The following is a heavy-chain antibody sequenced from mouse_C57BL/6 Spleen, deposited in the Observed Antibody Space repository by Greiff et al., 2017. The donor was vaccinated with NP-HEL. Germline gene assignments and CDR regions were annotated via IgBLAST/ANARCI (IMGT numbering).Heavy chain of an antibody. CDR2: IYPGSGST. V-gene: IGHV1-55*01. Sequence: VQGVESGAELVKPGASVKMSCKASGYTFTSYWITWVKQRPGQGLEWIGDIYPGSGSTNYNEKFKSKATLTVDTSSSTAYMQLSSLTSEDSAVYYCARGVGPYAMDYWGQGTSVTVSS. CDR3: ARGVGPYAMDY. CDR1: GYTFTSYW. D-gene: IGHD4-1*01. J-gene: IGHJ4*01.